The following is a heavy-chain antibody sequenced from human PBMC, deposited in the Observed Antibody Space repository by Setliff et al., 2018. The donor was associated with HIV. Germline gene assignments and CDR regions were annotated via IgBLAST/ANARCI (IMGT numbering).Heavy chain of an antibody. V-gene: IGHV3-33*06. D-gene: IGHD3-16*02. J-gene: IGHJ4*02. Sequence: GESLKISCAASGFTFNSYGMHWVRQAPGKGLEWVALIWYDASKKEYAESVKGRFNILRDDSKKTVDLQMNRLRADDTAIYYCAKGASLVPRRPHFCYFDYWGQGALVTVSS. CDR2: IWYDASKK. CDR1: GFTFNSYG. CDR3: AKGASLVPRRPHFCYFDY.